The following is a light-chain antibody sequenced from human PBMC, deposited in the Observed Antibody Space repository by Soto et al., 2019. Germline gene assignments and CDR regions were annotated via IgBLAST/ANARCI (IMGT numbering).Light chain of an antibody. CDR3: ASWDDSLNGAV. Sequence: QSVLTQPTSASGTPGQRVTISCSGSSSNIGSNTVNWYQQLPGTAPKLLIYSNNRRPSGVPDRFSGSKSGTSASLAISGLQYEDEADYYCASWDDSLNGAVFGGGTQLTVL. CDR1: SSNIGSNT. V-gene: IGLV1-44*01. J-gene: IGLJ7*01. CDR2: SNN.